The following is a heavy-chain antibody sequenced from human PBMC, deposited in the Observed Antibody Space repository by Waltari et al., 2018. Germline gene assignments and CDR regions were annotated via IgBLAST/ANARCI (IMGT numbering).Heavy chain of an antibody. CDR1: GYNFMGYV. CDR2: RCYDGRDE. CDR3: ARDFASTYFFDY. V-gene: IGHV3-33*01. Sequence: QVQLVESGGGVVQPGRSLRLSCAASGYNFMGYVRHWVRQAPGKGLEWEAVRCYDGRDEYYADSVKGRFTISRDNSKDTLYLQMNSLRAEDTAVYYCARDFASTYFFDYWGQGTLVTVSS. J-gene: IGHJ4*02.